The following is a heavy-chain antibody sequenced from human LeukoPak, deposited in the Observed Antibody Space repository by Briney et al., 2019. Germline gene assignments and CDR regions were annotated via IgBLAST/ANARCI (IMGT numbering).Heavy chain of an antibody. D-gene: IGHD3-22*01. CDR3: ALSYDYDPPDALDM. CDR1: GFTFSTFF. V-gene: IGHV3-74*01. J-gene: IGHJ3*02. CDR2: IVTWCRSP. Sequence: PGGSLRLSCAASGFTFSTFFIHWVRQGPGKGLVWVSRIVTWCRSPRSADSVKGRFTISRDNAKNTVFLQMYSLRAEDTAIYYCALSYDYDPPDALDMWGQGTIVSVSS.